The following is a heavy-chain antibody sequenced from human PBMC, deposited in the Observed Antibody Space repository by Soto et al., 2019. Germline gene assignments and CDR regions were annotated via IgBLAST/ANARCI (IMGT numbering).Heavy chain of an antibody. CDR2: IYHSGST. CDR1: GGSISSSNW. CDR3: ARDKAAAVSYYYYGMDV. V-gene: IGHV4-4*02. Sequence: PSETLSLTCAVSGGSISSSNWWSWVRQPPGKGLEWIGEIYHSGSTNYNPSPKSRVTISVDKSKNQFSLKLSSVTAADTAVYYCARDKAAAVSYYYYGMDVWGQGTTVTVSS. D-gene: IGHD6-13*01. J-gene: IGHJ6*02.